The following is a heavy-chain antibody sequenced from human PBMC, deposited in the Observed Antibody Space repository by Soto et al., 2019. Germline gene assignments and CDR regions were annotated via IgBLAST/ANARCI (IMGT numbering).Heavy chain of an antibody. CDR1: GDSVSSNSAA. V-gene: IGHV6-1*01. CDR3: ARDVSVRVAGTTPYYYGMDV. Sequence: LSLTCAISGDSVSSNSAAWNWIRQSPSRGLEWLGRTYYRSKWYNDYAVSVKSRITINPDTSKNQFSLQLNSVTPEDTAVYYCARDVSVRVAGTTPYYYGMDVWGQGTTVTVSS. CDR2: TYYRSKWYN. J-gene: IGHJ6*02. D-gene: IGHD6-19*01.